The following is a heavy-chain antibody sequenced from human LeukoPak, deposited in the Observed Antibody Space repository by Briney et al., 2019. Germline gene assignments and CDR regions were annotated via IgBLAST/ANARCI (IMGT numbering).Heavy chain of an antibody. V-gene: IGHV3-30*01. CDR3: ARGPSITTVSYSQY. D-gene: IGHD2-8*01. Sequence: GRSLRLSCAASGFTFSSYVMHWVRQAPGKGLEWVAVISYDGSNTNYGDSVKGQLTISRDNLKNTLYLQMNSLRAEDTALYYCARGPSITTVSYSQYGGQGTLV. CDR1: GFTFSSYV. CDR2: ISYDGSNT. J-gene: IGHJ4*02.